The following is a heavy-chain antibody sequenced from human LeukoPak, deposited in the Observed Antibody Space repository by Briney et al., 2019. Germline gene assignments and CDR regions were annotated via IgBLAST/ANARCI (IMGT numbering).Heavy chain of an antibody. J-gene: IGHJ3*02. CDR1: GFTFSSYS. CDR2: ISSSSSYI. D-gene: IGHD3-10*01. V-gene: IGHV3-21*01. Sequence: GGSLRLSCAASGFTFSSYSMNWVRQAPGKGLEWVSSISSSSSYIYYADSVKGRFTISRDNAKNSLYLQMNSLRAEDTAVYYCARDNYGSGTWDAFDIWGQGTMVTVSS. CDR3: ARDNYGSGTWDAFDI.